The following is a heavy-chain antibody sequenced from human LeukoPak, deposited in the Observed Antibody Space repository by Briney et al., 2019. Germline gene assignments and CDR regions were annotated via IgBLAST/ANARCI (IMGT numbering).Heavy chain of an antibody. J-gene: IGHJ3*02. CDR3: VRGNYDSRGYSNAFDI. D-gene: IGHD3-22*01. V-gene: IGHV4-59*01. Sequence: SETLSLTCTVSGVSISSSYWSWIRQPPGKRLEWIGYIYYSGSTNSNPSLKSPVTISADTSKNQFSLKLNSVTAADTAVYYCVRGNYDSRGYSNAFDIWGQGAMVTVSS. CDR1: GVSISSSY. CDR2: IYYSGST.